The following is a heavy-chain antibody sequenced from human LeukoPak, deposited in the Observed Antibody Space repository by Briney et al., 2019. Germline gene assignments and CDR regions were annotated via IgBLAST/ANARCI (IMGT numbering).Heavy chain of an antibody. D-gene: IGHD4-17*01. J-gene: IGHJ3*02. CDR2: MNPNSGNT. V-gene: IGHV1-8*01. CDR3: ARVGVYGDYDGGYDAFDI. Sequence: ASVKVSCKASGYTFTSYDINWVRQATGQGPEWMGWMNPNSGNTGYAQKFQGRVTMTRNASISTAYMELSSLRSEDTAVYYCARVGVYGDYDGGYDAFDIWGQGTMVTVSS. CDR1: GYTFTSYD.